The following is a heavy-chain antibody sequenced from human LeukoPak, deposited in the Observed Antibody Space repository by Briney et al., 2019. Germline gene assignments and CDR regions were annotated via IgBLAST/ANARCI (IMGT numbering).Heavy chain of an antibody. J-gene: IGHJ5*02. Sequence: ASVKVSCKTSGYIFSDYYIDWVRQAPGQGPEWMGWISAYNGNTNYAQKLQGRVTMTTDTSTSTAYMELRSLRSDDTAVYYCARDSRNIVVVTATHFDPWGQGTLVTVSS. CDR2: ISAYNGNT. D-gene: IGHD2-21*02. CDR3: ARDSRNIVVVTATHFDP. V-gene: IGHV1-18*04. CDR1: GYIFSDYY.